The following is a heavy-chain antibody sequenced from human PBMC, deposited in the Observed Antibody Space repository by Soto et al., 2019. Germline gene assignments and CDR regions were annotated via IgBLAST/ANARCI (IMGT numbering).Heavy chain of an antibody. CDR2: IKSKTDGGTT. CDR1: GFTFSNAW. J-gene: IGHJ4*02. D-gene: IGHD3-22*01. CDR3: TTEYYYDSSGYYYSGGYFDY. V-gene: IGHV3-15*01. Sequence: GGSLRLSCAASGFTFSNAWMSWVRQAPGKGLEWVGRIKSKTDGGTTDYAAPVKGRFTISRDDSKNTLYLQMNSLKTEDTAVYYCTTEYYYDSSGYYYSGGYFDYWGQGTLVTVSS.